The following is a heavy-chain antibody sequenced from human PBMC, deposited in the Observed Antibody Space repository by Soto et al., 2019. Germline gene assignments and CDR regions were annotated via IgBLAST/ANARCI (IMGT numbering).Heavy chain of an antibody. Sequence: EVQLLESGGGLLQPGGSLRLSCSASGFTFNNYAMAWVRQAPGEGLECVSGISGSGATPYYADSLKGRFTISRDNSKNTLFLQMNSLSAEDTAVYFCAKAGYCTGVSCYFYYFDSWGQGTLVTVSS. CDR1: GFTFNNYA. CDR2: ISGSGATP. V-gene: IGHV3-23*01. J-gene: IGHJ4*02. CDR3: AKAGYCTGVSCYFYYFDS. D-gene: IGHD2-15*01.